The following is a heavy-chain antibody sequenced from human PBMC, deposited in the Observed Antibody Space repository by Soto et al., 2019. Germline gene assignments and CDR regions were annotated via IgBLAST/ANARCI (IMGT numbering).Heavy chain of an antibody. D-gene: IGHD2-8*01. CDR3: ARVRYCTNGVCFILGPGMDV. CDR2: ISSSSSYI. J-gene: IGHJ6*02. CDR1: GFTFSSYS. V-gene: IGHV3-21*01. Sequence: GGSLRLSCAASGFTFSSYSMSWVRQAPGKGLEWVSSISSSSSYIYYADSAQVRFTISGDNAKNSLYLQMNSLRAEDTAVYYCARVRYCTNGVCFILGPGMDVWGQGTTVTVSS.